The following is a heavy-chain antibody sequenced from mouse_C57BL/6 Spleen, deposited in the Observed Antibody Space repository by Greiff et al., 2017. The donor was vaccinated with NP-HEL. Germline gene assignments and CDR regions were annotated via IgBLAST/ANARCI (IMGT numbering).Heavy chain of an antibody. CDR2: ISSGSSTI. J-gene: IGHJ4*01. Sequence: EVKLVESGGGLVKPGGSLKLSCAASGFTFSDYGMHWVRQAPEKGLEWVAYISSGSSTIYYADTVKGRFTISRDNAKNTLFLQMTSLRSEDTAMYYCARLGYDVAMDYWGQGTSVTVSS. D-gene: IGHD2-2*01. V-gene: IGHV5-17*01. CDR3: ARLGYDVAMDY. CDR1: GFTFSDYG.